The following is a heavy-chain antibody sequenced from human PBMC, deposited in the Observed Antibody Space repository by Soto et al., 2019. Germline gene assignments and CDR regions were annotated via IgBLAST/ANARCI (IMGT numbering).Heavy chain of an antibody. Sequence: GASVKVSCKASGGTFSSYAISWVRQAPGQGLEWMGGIIPIFGTVNYAQKFQGRATITADESTSTAYMELSSLRSEDTAVYYCARPQQLVQSNQFDYWGQGTLVTVSS. CDR2: IIPIFGTV. V-gene: IGHV1-69*13. CDR3: ARPQQLVQSNQFDY. D-gene: IGHD6-13*01. J-gene: IGHJ4*02. CDR1: GGTFSSYA.